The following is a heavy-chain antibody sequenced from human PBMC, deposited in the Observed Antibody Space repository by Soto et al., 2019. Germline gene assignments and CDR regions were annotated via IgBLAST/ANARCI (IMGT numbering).Heavy chain of an antibody. Sequence: EVQLLESGGDLVQPGGSLRLSCVASGFTFSSYTMTWVRQAPGKGLEWVSVIYSSGDSTYYADSVKGRFTISRDNSKNTLYLQMNSLRADDTAVYYCAKSPTMTTKVVDYWGQETLVTVSS. CDR2: IYSSGDST. D-gene: IGHD4-17*01. CDR3: AKSPTMTTKVVDY. V-gene: IGHV3-23*01. CDR1: GFTFSSYT. J-gene: IGHJ4*02.